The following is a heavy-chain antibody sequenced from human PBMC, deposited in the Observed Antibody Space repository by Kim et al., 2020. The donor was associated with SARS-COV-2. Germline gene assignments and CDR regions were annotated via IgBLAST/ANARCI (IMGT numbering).Heavy chain of an antibody. CDR1: GYTFTSYA. J-gene: IGHJ4*02. Sequence: ASVKVSCKASGYTFTSYAMHWVRQAPGQRLEWMGGINAGNGNTKYSQKFQGRVTITRDTSASTAYMELSSLRSEDTAVYYCARWGDILTGYPFDYWGQGTLVPVSS. D-gene: IGHD3-9*01. V-gene: IGHV1-3*01. CDR3: ARWGDILTGYPFDY. CDR2: INAGNGNT.